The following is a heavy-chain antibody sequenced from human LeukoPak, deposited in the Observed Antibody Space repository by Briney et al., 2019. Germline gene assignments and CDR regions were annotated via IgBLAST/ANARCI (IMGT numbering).Heavy chain of an antibody. CDR2: IYYSGST. CDR1: GGSISSGGYY. CDR3: ARAPSLLWFGESINYFDY. D-gene: IGHD3-10*01. Sequence: SQTLSLTCTVSGGSISSGGYYWSWIRQHPGKGLEWIGYIYYSGSTYYNPSLKSRVTISVDTSKNQFSLKLSSVTAADTAVYYCARAPSLLWFGESINYFDYWGQGTLVTVSS. J-gene: IGHJ4*02. V-gene: IGHV4-31*03.